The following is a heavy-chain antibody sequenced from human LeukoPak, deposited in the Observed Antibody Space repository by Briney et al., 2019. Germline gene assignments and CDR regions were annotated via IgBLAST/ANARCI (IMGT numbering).Heavy chain of an antibody. D-gene: IGHD6-13*01. CDR2: ISSNGGST. V-gene: IGHV3-64*04. CDR1: GFIFSTYA. Sequence: GGSLRLSCSASGFIFSTYAMHWVRQAPGKGLEYVSVISSNGGSTYYADSVKGRFTISRDNSKNTLYLQMNSLRAEDTAVYYCARDAEAAAGPAYWGQGTLVTVSS. CDR3: ARDAEAAAGPAY. J-gene: IGHJ4*02.